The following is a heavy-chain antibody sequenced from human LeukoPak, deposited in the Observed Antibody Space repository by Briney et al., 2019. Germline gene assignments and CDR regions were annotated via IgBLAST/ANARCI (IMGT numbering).Heavy chain of an antibody. D-gene: IGHD6-13*01. CDR2: ISYDGSNK. CDR3: ARAPLGSSWTVFDY. J-gene: IGHJ4*02. V-gene: IGHV3-30*04. CDR1: GFTFSSYA. Sequence: PGRSLRLSCAASGFTFSSYAMHWVRQAPGKGLEWVAVISYDGSNKYYADSVKGRFTISRDNSKNTLYLQMNSLRAEDTAVYYCARAPLGSSWTVFDYWGQGTLVTVSS.